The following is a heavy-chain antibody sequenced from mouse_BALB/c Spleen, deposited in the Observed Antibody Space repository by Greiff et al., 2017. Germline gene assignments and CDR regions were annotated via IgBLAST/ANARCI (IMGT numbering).Heavy chain of an antibody. V-gene: IGHV1S81*02. CDR2: INPSNGGT. CDR1: GYTFTSYY. Sequence: QVQLQQSGAELVKPGASVKLSCKASGYTFTSYYMYWVKQRPGQGLEWIGEINPSNGGTNFNEKFKSKATLTVDKSSSTAYMQLSSLTSEDSAVYYCTSSYYGNHELAYWGQGTLVTVSA. CDR3: TSSYYGNHELAY. J-gene: IGHJ3*01. D-gene: IGHD2-10*01.